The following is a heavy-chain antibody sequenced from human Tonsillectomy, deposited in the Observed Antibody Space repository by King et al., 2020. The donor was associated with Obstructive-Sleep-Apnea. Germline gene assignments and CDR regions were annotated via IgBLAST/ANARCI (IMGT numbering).Heavy chain of an antibody. V-gene: IGHV7-4-1*02. CDR1: GYPFTTYA. D-gene: IGHD6-13*01. J-gene: IGHJ6*02. CDR3: ARIFYIGTDFCGMDV. Sequence: VQLVESGSELGEPGASVKISCKASGYPFTTYALTWVRQAPGQGLEWMGWVNTNTGNPTYAQDFTGRFVFSLDTPVGTTHLLINNLRTEDTAVYYCARIFYIGTDFCGMDVWGQGTTVTVSS. CDR2: VNTNTGNP.